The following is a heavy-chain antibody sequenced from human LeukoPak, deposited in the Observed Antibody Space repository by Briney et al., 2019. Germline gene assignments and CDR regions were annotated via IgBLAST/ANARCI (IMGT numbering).Heavy chain of an antibody. CDR1: GYSFTNYW. Sequence: GESLKISCQGSGYSFTNYWIGWVRQMPGKGLEWMGIIYPDESDTRYSPSFQGRVTISVDKSISTAYLQWSGLKASDTAMYYCAKLGAYSSSWYGFVDYWGQGTLVTVSS. J-gene: IGHJ4*02. D-gene: IGHD6-13*01. V-gene: IGHV5-51*01. CDR2: IYPDESDT. CDR3: AKLGAYSSSWYGFVDY.